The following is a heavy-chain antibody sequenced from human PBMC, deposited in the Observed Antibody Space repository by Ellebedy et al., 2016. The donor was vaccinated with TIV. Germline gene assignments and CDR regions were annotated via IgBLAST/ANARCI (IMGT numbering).Heavy chain of an antibody. J-gene: IGHJ4*02. CDR3: ALSVGQGFGELLGYFDY. Sequence: SLKISCAASGFTFDDYAMHWVRQAPGKGLEWVSGISWNSGSIGYADSVKGRFTISRDNAKNSLYLQMNSLRAEDTALYYCALSVGQGFGELLGYFDYWGQGTLVTVSS. V-gene: IGHV3-9*01. D-gene: IGHD3-10*01. CDR2: ISWNSGSI. CDR1: GFTFDDYA.